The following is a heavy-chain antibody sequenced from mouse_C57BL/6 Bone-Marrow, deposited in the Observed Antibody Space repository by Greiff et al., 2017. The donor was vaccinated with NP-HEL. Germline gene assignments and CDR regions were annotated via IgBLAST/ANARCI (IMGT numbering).Heavy chain of an antibody. Sequence: QVQLQQPGAELVMPGASVKLSCKASGYTFTSYWMHWVKQRPGQGLEWIGEIDPSDSYTNYNQKFKGKSTLTVDKSSSTAYMQLSSLTSEDSAVYYCARRDYYGSSSLYYAMDYWGQGTSVTVSS. CDR1: GYTFTSYW. CDR2: IDPSDSYT. V-gene: IGHV1-69*01. CDR3: ARRDYYGSSSLYYAMDY. D-gene: IGHD1-1*01. J-gene: IGHJ4*01.